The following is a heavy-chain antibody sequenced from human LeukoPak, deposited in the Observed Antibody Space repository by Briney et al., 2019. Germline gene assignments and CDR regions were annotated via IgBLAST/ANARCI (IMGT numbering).Heavy chain of an antibody. CDR2: IYYSGST. CDR1: GGSISSGGYY. V-gene: IGHV4-31*03. CDR3: ARDSTVYGDYIF. J-gene: IGHJ4*02. Sequence: KASETLSLTCTVSGGSISSGGYYWSWIRQHPGKGLEWIGYIYYSGSTYYNPSLKSRVTISVDTPKNQFSLKLSSVTAADTAVYYCARDSTVYGDYIFWGQGTLVTVSS. D-gene: IGHD4-17*01.